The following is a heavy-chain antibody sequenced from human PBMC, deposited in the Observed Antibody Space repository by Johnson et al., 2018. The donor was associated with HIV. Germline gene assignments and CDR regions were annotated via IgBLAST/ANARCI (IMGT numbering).Heavy chain of an antibody. CDR1: GFTFSSYG. V-gene: IGHV3-33*06. CDR3: AKDCGRWLQSDAFDI. CDR2: IWYDGSNK. D-gene: IGHD5-24*01. J-gene: IGHJ3*02. Sequence: QVQLVESGGGVVQPGRSLRLSCAASGFTFSSYGMHWVRQAPGTGLEWVAVIWYDGSNKYYADSVKGRFTISRDNSKNTLYLQMNSLRAEDTAVYYCAKDCGRWLQSDAFDIWGQGTMVTVSS.